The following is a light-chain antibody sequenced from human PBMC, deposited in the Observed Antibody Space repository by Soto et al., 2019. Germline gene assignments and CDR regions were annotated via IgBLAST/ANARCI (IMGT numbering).Light chain of an antibody. CDR1: QSISSY. Sequence: DIQMTKSPSSLSASVGDRVTITCRASQSISSYLNWYQQKPGKAPNLLIYDASSLEGGVPSRFSGSASETEFTLTISSLQPDDFATYYCQQYINGWTFGQGTKVDIK. CDR3: QQYINGWT. J-gene: IGKJ1*01. V-gene: IGKV1-5*01. CDR2: DAS.